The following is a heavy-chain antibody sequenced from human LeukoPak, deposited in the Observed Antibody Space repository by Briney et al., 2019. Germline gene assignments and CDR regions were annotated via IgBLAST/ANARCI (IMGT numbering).Heavy chain of an antibody. CDR3: ARDTRSSCDY. Sequence: ASVKVSCKASGYTFTSYDINWVRQATGQGLEWMGWMNPNSGNTGYAQKLQGRVTMTTDTSTSTAYMELRSLRSDDTAVYYCARDTRSSCDYWGQGTLVTVSS. V-gene: IGHV1-8*01. CDR1: GYTFTSYD. D-gene: IGHD6-13*01. CDR2: MNPNSGNT. J-gene: IGHJ4*02.